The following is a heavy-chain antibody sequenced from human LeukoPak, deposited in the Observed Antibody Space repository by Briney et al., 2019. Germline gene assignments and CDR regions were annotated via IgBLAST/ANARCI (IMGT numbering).Heavy chain of an antibody. CDR3: ARAYSSSWYFNWFDP. V-gene: IGHV4-38-2*02. CDR1: GYSISSGYF. J-gene: IGHJ5*02. CDR2: IYPSGST. D-gene: IGHD6-13*01. Sequence: PSDTLSLPCTVSGYSISSGYFWGWIRPSPVKGLEWIGRIYPSGSTYYNPSLKSRVTISVDTSKTQFSLKLSSVTAADTAVYYCARAYSSSWYFNWFDPWGQGTLVTVSS.